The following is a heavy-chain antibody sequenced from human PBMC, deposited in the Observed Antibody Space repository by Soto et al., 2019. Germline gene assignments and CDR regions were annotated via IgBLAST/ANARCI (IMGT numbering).Heavy chain of an antibody. Sequence: QVQLQESGPGLVKPSQTLSLTCSVSGDSVNSGGHYWNWIRQHPGKGLECVGYTHASGVTSYNPSLKRRLDLSVDMSKNEVSLKLTSVTAADTAVYFCARDGGYGPKGYALDIWGQGTMVTVSS. V-gene: IGHV4-31*03. CDR2: THASGVT. D-gene: IGHD1-26*01. CDR1: GDSVNSGGHY. CDR3: ARDGGYGPKGYALDI. J-gene: IGHJ3*02.